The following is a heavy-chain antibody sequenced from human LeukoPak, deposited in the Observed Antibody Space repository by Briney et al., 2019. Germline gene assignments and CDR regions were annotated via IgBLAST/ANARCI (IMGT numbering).Heavy chain of an antibody. V-gene: IGHV4-34*01. CDR1: GGSFSGYY. Sequence: SETLSLTCAVYGGSFSGYYWSWIRQPPGKGLEWIGEINHSGSTNYNPSLKSRVTISVDTSKNQFSLKLSSVTAADTAVYYCARGLRKYSSSSSPVYWGQGTLVTVSS. CDR2: INHSGST. CDR3: ARGLRKYSSSSSPVY. D-gene: IGHD6-6*01. J-gene: IGHJ4*02.